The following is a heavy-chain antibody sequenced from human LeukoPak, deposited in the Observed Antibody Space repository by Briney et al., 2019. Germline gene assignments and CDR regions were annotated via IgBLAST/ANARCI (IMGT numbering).Heavy chain of an antibody. Sequence: GGSLRLSCAASGFTFSSYSMNWVRQAPGKGLEWVSYISSSSSTIYYADSVKGRFTISRDNAKNSLYLQMNSLRAEDTAVYYCARDLRYCSSTSCSYYFDYWGQGTLVTVSS. CDR2: ISSSSSTI. J-gene: IGHJ4*02. V-gene: IGHV3-48*01. CDR3: ARDLRYCSSTSCSYYFDY. CDR1: GFTFSSYS. D-gene: IGHD2-2*01.